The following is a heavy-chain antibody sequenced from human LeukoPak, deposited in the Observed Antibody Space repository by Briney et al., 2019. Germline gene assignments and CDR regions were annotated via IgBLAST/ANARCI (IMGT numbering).Heavy chain of an antibody. CDR1: GGSVTNSSGYY. Sequence: SETLSLTCSVSGGSVTNSSGYYWAWIRQPPGKGLEWIGGFYYRGNTYYNLSLKSQLTISVDTSKNQFSLKMSSVTATDTAIYYCARRRGDPGAFDIWGKGTQVTVSS. D-gene: IGHD2-21*02. J-gene: IGHJ3*02. CDR2: FYYRGNT. CDR3: ARRRGDPGAFDI. V-gene: IGHV4-39*01.